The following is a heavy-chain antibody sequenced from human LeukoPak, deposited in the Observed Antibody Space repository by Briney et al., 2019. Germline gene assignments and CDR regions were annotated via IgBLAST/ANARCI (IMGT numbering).Heavy chain of an antibody. CDR3: ARQRGAYFDY. Sequence: GESLKISCKGSGYTFTNYWIGWVRQMPGKGLEWMGIIYPGDSDTRHSPSFQGQVTISADKSINTANLQWSSLKASDTAICYCARQRGAYFDYWGQGTLVIVSS. CDR1: GYTFTNYW. J-gene: IGHJ4*02. V-gene: IGHV5-51*01. CDR2: IYPGDSDT. D-gene: IGHD3-10*01.